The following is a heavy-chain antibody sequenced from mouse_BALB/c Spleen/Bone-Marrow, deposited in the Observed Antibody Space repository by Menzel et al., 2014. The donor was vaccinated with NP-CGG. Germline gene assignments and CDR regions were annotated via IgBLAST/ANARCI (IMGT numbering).Heavy chain of an antibody. J-gene: IGHJ3*01. V-gene: IGHV1-67*01. D-gene: IGHD1-1*01. CDR2: ISTYSGNT. Sequence: QVQLQQSGPELVRPGVSVKISCKGSGYTFTDYAMHWVKQSHAKSLEWIGVISTYSGNTNYNQKFKGKASMTVDKSSSTDYMELARLTSEDSAIYYCARGGIYYGSSSFAYWGQGTLVTVSA. CDR1: GYTFTDYA. CDR3: ARGGIYYGSSSFAY.